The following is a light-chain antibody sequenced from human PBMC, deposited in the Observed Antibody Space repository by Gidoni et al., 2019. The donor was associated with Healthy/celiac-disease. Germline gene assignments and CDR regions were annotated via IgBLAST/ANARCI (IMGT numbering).Light chain of an antibody. V-gene: IGKV1-39*01. J-gene: IGKJ1*01. CDR2: AAS. CDR3: QQSYSTLWT. CDR1: QSISSY. Sequence: DIQMTQSPSSLSASVGDRVTITCRASQSISSYLNWYPQKPGKAPKLLIYAASSLQSGVPSRFSGRGSGTDFTLTISSLQPEDFATYYCQQSYSTLWTFGQGTKVEIK.